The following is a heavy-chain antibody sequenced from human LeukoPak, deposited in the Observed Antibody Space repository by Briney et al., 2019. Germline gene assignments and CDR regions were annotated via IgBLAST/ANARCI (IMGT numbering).Heavy chain of an antibody. CDR2: MNPNSGNT. V-gene: IGHV1-8*01. Sequence: GASVKVSCKASGYTFTSYDINWVRQATGQGLEWMGWMNPNSGNTGYAQKFQGRVTMTRNTSISTAYMELSSLRSEDTAVYYCASRSITANWFDPWSQGTLVTVSS. J-gene: IGHJ5*02. CDR3: ASRSITANWFDP. D-gene: IGHD2-21*02. CDR1: GYTFTSYD.